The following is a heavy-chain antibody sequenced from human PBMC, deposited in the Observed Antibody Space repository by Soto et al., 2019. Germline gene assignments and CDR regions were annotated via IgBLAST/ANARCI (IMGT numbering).Heavy chain of an antibody. CDR3: AKRYSGSYKSEYFQH. D-gene: IGHD1-26*01. CDR1: GFTFSSYV. V-gene: IGHV3-23*01. J-gene: IGHJ1*01. Sequence: GGSLRLSCAASGFTFSSYVMTWVRQAPGKGLEWVSAISSSGDNTYYADSVKGRFTISRDKSKNTLYLQMNSLRAEDTAVYYCAKRYSGSYKSEYFQHWGQGTLVTVSS. CDR2: ISSSGDNT.